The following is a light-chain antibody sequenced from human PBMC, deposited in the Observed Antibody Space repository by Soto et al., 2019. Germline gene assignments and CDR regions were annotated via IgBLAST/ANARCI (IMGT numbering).Light chain of an antibody. V-gene: IGKV3-20*01. CDR3: QQYGRLPWT. J-gene: IGKJ1*01. CDR1: QSVSATY. CDR2: GVS. Sequence: EVVLTQSPGTLSLSPGERATLSCRASQSVSATYLAWYQHKPGQPPRLLIYGVSNRATGIPDRFTGSGSGTDFTLTINRLEPEDFAVYYCQQYGRLPWTFGQGTKVEIK.